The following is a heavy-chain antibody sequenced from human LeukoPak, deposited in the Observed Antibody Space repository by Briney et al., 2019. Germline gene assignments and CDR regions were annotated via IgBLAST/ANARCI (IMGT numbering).Heavy chain of an antibody. CDR1: GYTFTSYG. CDR3: ARDRGFWSGTDAFDI. CDR2: ISAYNGNT. Sequence: GASVKVSCKDSGYTFTSYGISWVRQAPGHRLEWIGWISAYNGNTNDAQKLQGRVTMTIDTSTSTAYMELRSLRSDDTAVYYCARDRGFWSGTDAFDIWGQGTMVTVSS. J-gene: IGHJ3*02. V-gene: IGHV1-18*01. D-gene: IGHD3-3*01.